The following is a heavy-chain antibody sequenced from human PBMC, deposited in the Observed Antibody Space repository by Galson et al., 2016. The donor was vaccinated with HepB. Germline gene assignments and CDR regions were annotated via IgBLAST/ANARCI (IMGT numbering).Heavy chain of an antibody. J-gene: IGHJ2*01. CDR1: GGSISSGGNY. D-gene: IGHD3-22*01. Sequence: TLSLTCTVSGGSISSGGNYWNWMRQHPGKGLEWIGDIYYSGSTYYNPSLKSRVTISVDTSKSQFSLKLNSVTAADTAVYYCARGVRYITMIGRSYWYFDLWGRGTLVTVSS. V-gene: IGHV4-31*03. CDR2: IYYSGST. CDR3: ARGVRYITMIGRSYWYFDL.